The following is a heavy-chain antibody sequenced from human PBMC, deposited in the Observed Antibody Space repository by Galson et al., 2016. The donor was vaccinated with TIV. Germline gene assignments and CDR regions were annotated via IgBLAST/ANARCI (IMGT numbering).Heavy chain of an antibody. J-gene: IGHJ4*02. CDR3: ARNDFPACGGDCYTEYFFDY. CDR1: GYSFARYW. D-gene: IGHD2-21*01. CDR2: IYPGDSHT. V-gene: IGHV5-51*03. Sequence: QSGAEVKKPGESLKISCKVSGYSFARYWIGWVRQMPGKGLEWMGMIYPGDSHTRYSPSFRGQVTISVYKSMKTAYLQWSSLRASGSALYFCARNDFPACGGDCYTEYFFDYWGQGTLVTVSS.